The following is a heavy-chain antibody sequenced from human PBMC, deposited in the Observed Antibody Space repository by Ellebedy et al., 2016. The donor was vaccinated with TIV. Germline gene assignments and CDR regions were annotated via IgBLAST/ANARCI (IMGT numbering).Heavy chain of an antibody. CDR2: IYYSGST. CDR1: GGSISSYY. D-gene: IGHD3-3*01. Sequence: MPSETLSLTCTVSGGSISSYYWSWIRQPPGKGLECIGYIYYSGSTNYNPSLKSRVTISVDTSKYQLSLKLNSMTAADTAVYYCARGRYYDFWSGYMDAFDSWGQGTMVTVSS. CDR3: ARGRYYDFWSGYMDAFDS. J-gene: IGHJ3*02. V-gene: IGHV4-59*01.